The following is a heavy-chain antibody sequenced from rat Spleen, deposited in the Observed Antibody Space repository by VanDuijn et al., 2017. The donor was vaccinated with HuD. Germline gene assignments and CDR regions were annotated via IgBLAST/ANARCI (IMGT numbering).Heavy chain of an antibody. V-gene: IGHV5-29*01. CDR1: GFTFSDYY. CDR2: ISSDGGRN. J-gene: IGHJ2*01. Sequence: EVQLVESDGGLVQPGRSLKLSCAASGFTFSDYYMAWVRQAPTKGLEWVATISSDGGRNFYRDSVKGRFTSSRDNAKSSLYLQMDILRSGAAATYYCARHGYNSYFYYWGQGVMVTVSS. CDR3: ARHGYNSYFYY. D-gene: IGHD1-9*01.